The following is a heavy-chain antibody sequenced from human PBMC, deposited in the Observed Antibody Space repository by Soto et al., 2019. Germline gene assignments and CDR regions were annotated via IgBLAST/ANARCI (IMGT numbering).Heavy chain of an antibody. CDR1: GDSISTDY. V-gene: IGHV4-59*08. J-gene: IGHJ4*02. CDR3: AKNWNWGSLVH. Sequence: SETLSLTCTVSGDSISTDYWSWIRQSPGKGLEWIGFIYYGGSTNYNPSLKSRVTISVDTPKNQLSLKLSSVTAADTAVYHCAKNWNWGSLVHWGQGTLVTVSS. CDR2: IYYGGST. D-gene: IGHD7-27*01.